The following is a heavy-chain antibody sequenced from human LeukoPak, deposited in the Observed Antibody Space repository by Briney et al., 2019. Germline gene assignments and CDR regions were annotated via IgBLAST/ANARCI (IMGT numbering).Heavy chain of an antibody. Sequence: PSETLSLTCAVYGGSFSGYYWGWIRQPPGKGLEWIGEINHSGSTNYNPSLKSRVTISVDTSKNHFSLRLSSVTAADRAVYYCAREVRTTAWDYWGQGTLVTVSS. CDR3: AREVRTTAWDY. D-gene: IGHD4-17*01. V-gene: IGHV4-34*01. CDR2: INHSGST. J-gene: IGHJ4*02. CDR1: GGSFSGYY.